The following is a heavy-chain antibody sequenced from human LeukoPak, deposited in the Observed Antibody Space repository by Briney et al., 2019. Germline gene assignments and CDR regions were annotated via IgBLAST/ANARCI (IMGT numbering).Heavy chain of an antibody. V-gene: IGHV4-59*01. CDR3: ARDRSSYYLDY. CDR2: IYYSGST. D-gene: IGHD6-6*01. J-gene: IGHJ4*02. Sequence: PSETLSLTCTVSGGSISSYYWSWIRQPPGKGLEWIGYIYYSGSTNYNPSLKSRVTISVDTSKNQFSLKLSSVTAADTAVYYCARDRSSYYLDYWGQGTLVTVSS. CDR1: GGSISSYY.